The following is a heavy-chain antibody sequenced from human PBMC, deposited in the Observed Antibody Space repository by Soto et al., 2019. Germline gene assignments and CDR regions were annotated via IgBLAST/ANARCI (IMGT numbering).Heavy chain of an antibody. CDR3: ARRGYSYGELDY. J-gene: IGHJ4*01. D-gene: IGHD5-18*01. CDR1: GYSFTSYW. Sequence: PGESLKISCKGSGYSFTSYWIGWVRQMPGKGLEWMGIIYPGDSDTRYSPSFQGQVSISADRSISTAYLQWTSLKASDSAMYYCARRGYSYGELDYWGHGTLVTVSS. V-gene: IGHV5-51*01. CDR2: IYPGDSDT.